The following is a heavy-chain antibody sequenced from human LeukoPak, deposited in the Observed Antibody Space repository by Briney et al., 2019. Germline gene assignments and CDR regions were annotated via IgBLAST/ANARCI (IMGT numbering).Heavy chain of an antibody. Sequence: GGSLRLSCAASGFSFSTYWMSWVRQTPEKGLEFVANIDQGGSVRNYMDSLKGRCTISRDNAKKSLYLEINSLRADDTAVYYCARGPESSCFDLWGRGALVTVSS. CDR3: ARGPESSCFDL. V-gene: IGHV3-7*01. CDR2: IDQGGSVR. J-gene: IGHJ5*02. CDR1: GFSFSTYW.